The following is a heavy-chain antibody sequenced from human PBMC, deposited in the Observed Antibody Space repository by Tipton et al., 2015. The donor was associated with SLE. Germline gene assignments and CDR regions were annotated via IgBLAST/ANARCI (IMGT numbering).Heavy chain of an antibody. CDR3: ARENYIVATTGAFDI. D-gene: IGHD5-12*01. V-gene: IGHV3-21*01. Sequence: SLRLSCAASGFTFSSYSMNWVRQAPGKGLEWVSSISSSSSYIYYADSVKGRFTISRDNAKNSLYLQMNSLRAEDTAVYYCARENYIVATTGAFDIWGQGAMVTVSS. J-gene: IGHJ3*02. CDR1: GFTFSSYS. CDR2: ISSSSSYI.